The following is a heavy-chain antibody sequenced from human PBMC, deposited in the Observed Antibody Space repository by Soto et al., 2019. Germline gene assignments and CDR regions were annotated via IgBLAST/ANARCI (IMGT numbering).Heavy chain of an antibody. CDR3: ASGNYYDSSGYYYEMFDY. CDR2: IHYNGNT. J-gene: IGHJ4*02. V-gene: IGHV4-59*08. CDR1: GDSISADS. D-gene: IGHD3-22*01. Sequence: PSETLSLTCTVSGDSISADSWSWVRQPPGKGLEWIGNIHYNGNTKYSPSLKSRVTMSVDTSKNHFSLKLSSVTAADTAVYYCASGNYYDSSGYYYEMFDYWGQGTLVT.